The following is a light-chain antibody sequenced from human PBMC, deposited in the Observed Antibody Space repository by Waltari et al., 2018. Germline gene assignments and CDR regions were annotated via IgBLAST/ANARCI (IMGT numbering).Light chain of an antibody. CDR2: WAS. V-gene: IGKV4-1*01. J-gene: IGKJ2*01. CDR1: QSVLYSSNNNNY. CDR3: QQYYSTPNT. Sequence: DIVMTQSPDSLTVSLGERVTINCKSSQSVLYSSNNNNYLAWYQQKPGQPPKLPIYWASTRESGVPDRFSGSGSGTDFTLTISSLQAEDVAVYYCQQYYSTPNTFGQGTKLEIK.